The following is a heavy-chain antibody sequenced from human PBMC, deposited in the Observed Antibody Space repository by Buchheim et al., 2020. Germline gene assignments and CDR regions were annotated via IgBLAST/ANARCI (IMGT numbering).Heavy chain of an antibody. J-gene: IGHJ4*02. V-gene: IGHV1-46*03. CDR2: INPSGDST. D-gene: IGHD1-26*01. Sequence: QVQLVQSGAEVKKPGASVKVSCKASGYTFTSYDMHWVRQAPGQGLAWMGIINPSGDSTNYAQTFQGRVTMTSDTSTSTVYMELSSLRSEDTAVYYCARTFSGNYGIDYWGQGTL. CDR1: GYTFTSYD. CDR3: ARTFSGNYGIDY.